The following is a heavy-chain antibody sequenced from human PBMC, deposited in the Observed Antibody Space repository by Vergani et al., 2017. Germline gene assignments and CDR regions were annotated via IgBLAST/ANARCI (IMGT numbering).Heavy chain of an antibody. J-gene: IGHJ4*02. D-gene: IGHD5-18*01. CDR1: GGTFSSYT. CDR3: ARGRDSYGADY. V-gene: IGHV1-2*02. CDR2: INPNSGGT. Sequence: QVQLVQSGAEVKKPGASVKVSCKASGGTFSSYTISWVRQAPGQGLEWMGWINPNSGGTNYAQKFQGRVTMTRDTSISTAYMELSRLRSDDTAVYYCARGRDSYGADYWGQGTLVTVSS.